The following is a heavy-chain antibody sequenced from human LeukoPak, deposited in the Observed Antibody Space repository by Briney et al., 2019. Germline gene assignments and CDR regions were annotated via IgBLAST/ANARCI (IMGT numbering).Heavy chain of an antibody. J-gene: IGHJ4*02. V-gene: IGHV1-18*01. CDR1: GYTFTSYG. D-gene: IGHD3-22*01. CDR3: ARDQAFGYYYDSSGRNGGDY. CDR2: ISAYNGNT. Sequence: ASVKVSCKASGYTFTSYGISWVRQAPGQGLEWMGWISAYNGNTNYAQRLQVRVTMTTDTSTSTAYMELRSLRSDDTAVYYCARDQAFGYYYDSSGRNGGDYWGQGTLVTVSS.